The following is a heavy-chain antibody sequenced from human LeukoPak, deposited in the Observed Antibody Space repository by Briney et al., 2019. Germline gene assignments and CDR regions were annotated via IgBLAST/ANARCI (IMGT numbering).Heavy chain of an antibody. CDR3: ARDLRSSGYYAFDY. Sequence: MSGGSLRLSCAASGFTFSSYSMNWVRQAPGKGLEWVSSISSSSSYIYYADSVKGRFTISRDNAKNSLYLQMNSLRAEDTAVYYCARDLRSSGYYAFDYWGQGTLVTVSS. D-gene: IGHD3-22*01. CDR1: GFTFSSYS. J-gene: IGHJ4*02. V-gene: IGHV3-21*01. CDR2: ISSSSSYI.